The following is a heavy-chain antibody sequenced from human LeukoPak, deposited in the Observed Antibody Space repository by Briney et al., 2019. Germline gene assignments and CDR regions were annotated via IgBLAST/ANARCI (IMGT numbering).Heavy chain of an antibody. CDR2: MYYSGST. CDR3: ARGDDYGGGYFDY. D-gene: IGHD4-17*01. V-gene: IGHV4-39*07. Sequence: SETLSLTCTVSGGSTGSSSYYWGWIRQPPGKGLEWIGSMYYSGSTYYNPSLKSRVTISVDTAKNQFSLKLSSVTAADTAVYYCARGDDYGGGYFDYWGQGTLVTVSS. J-gene: IGHJ4*02. CDR1: GGSTGSSSYY.